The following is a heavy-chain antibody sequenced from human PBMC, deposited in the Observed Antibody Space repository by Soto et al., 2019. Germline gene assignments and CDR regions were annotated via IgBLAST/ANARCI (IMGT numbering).Heavy chain of an antibody. J-gene: IGHJ4*02. CDR3: ASGGGEHVWHYFDY. Sequence: QVQLVQSGAEVKKPGSSVKVSCKASGGTFSSYAISWVRQAPGQGLEWMGGIIPIFGTANYAQKFQGRVTITADKSPSTADRELSSLRSEDTAVYYCASGGGEHVWHYFDYWGQGTLVTVSS. V-gene: IGHV1-69*06. D-gene: IGHD2-8*01. CDR2: IIPIFGTA. CDR1: GGTFSSYA.